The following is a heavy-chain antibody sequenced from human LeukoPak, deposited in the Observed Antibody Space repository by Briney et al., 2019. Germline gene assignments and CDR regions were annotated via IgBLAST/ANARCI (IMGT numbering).Heavy chain of an antibody. CDR2: IYYGGST. Sequence: KPSETLSLTCTVSGGSISSSSYYWGWISQPPGKGLEWIGSIYYGGSTSCNPSLKSRVTISVDTSKNQFSLRLSSVTAANTAVYYCARHVTDYYYYMDVWGKGNTVTVS. J-gene: IGHJ6*03. V-gene: IGHV4-39*01. CDR3: ARHVTDYYYYMDV. CDR1: GGSISSSSYY.